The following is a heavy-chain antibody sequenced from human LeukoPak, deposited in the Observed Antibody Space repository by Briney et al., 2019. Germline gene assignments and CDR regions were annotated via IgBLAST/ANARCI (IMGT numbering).Heavy chain of an antibody. J-gene: IGHJ4*02. Sequence: GGSLRLSCEASGFTFSNYWMHWVRQAPGKGLVWVSRSNSDVSSRAYADSVRGRFTISRDNSKNTLYLQMNSLRAEDTAVYYCAKGDSGTYFDYWGQGTLVTVSS. CDR3: AKGDSGTYFDY. CDR2: SNSDVSSR. V-gene: IGHV3-74*01. CDR1: GFTFSNYW. D-gene: IGHD1-26*01.